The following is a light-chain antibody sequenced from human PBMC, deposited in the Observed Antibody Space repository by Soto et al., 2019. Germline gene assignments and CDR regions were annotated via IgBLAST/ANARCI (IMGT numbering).Light chain of an antibody. Sequence: DIQMTQSPSSLSASVGDRVTITCQESQDSRNFLNWYQQKPGKAPKLLIYDAANLETGVQYRFRGSRYGTDFTFTISSLQPDDITTYYSQQYDIRPTVGQGTRLELK. CDR3: QQYDIRPT. CDR1: QDSRNF. CDR2: DAA. V-gene: IGKV1-33*01. J-gene: IGKJ2*01.